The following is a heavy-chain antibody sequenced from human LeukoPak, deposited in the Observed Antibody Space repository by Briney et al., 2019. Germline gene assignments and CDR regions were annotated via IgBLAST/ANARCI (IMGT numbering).Heavy chain of an antibody. J-gene: IGHJ3*02. CDR3: ARDRLGDAFDI. Sequence: SETLSLTCTVFGGSISSGGYYWSWLRQHPGKGLEWIGYIYYSGSTYYNPSLKSRVTISVDTSKNQFSLKLSSVTAADTAVYYCARDRLGDAFDIWGQGTMVTVSS. V-gene: IGHV4-31*03. D-gene: IGHD3-16*01. CDR2: IYYSGST. CDR1: GGSISSGGYY.